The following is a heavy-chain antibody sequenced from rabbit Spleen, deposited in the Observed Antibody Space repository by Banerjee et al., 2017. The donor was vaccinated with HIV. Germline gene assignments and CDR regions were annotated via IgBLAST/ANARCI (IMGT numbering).Heavy chain of an antibody. V-gene: IGHV1S40*01. Sequence: QSLEEAGGDLVKNGASPTTTCTASGLFFSSGNDMCWGRQAPGKGLEWIACIGTGFGDTYYANWAKGLFTISKTSSTTVTLQVTSLTAADTASYFCARGTGDYGDGHGLWGPGTLVTVS. CDR2: IGTGFGDT. D-gene: IGHD2-1*01. CDR3: ARGTGDYGDGHGL. J-gene: IGHJ6*01. CDR1: GLFFSSGND.